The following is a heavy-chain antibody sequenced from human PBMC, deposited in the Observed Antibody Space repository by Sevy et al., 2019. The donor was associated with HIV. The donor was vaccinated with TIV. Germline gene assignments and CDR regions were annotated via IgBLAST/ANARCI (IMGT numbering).Heavy chain of an antibody. CDR3: AKGSQPPTTVVTSRYYYGMDV. Sequence: GGSLRLSCAASGFTFSSYAMSWVRQAPGKGLEWVSAISGSGGSTYYADSVKGRFTNSRDNSKNTLYLQMNSLRAEDTAVYYCAKGSQPPTTVVTSRYYYGMDVWGQGTTVTVSS. CDR1: GFTFSSYA. CDR2: ISGSGGST. D-gene: IGHD4-17*01. V-gene: IGHV3-23*01. J-gene: IGHJ6*02.